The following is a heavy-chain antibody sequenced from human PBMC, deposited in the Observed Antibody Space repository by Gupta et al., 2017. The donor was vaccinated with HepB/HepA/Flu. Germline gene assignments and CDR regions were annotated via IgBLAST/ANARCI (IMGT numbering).Heavy chain of an antibody. CDR2: IRSKAYGGTT. CDR3: TISPSIAAAAFDRYYYMDV. J-gene: IGHJ6*03. Sequence: EVQLVESGGGLVKPGRSLRLSCTASGFTFGDYAMSWFRQAPGKGLEWVGFIRSKAYGGTTEYAASVKGRFTISRDDSKSIAYLQMNSLKTEDTAVYYCTISPSIAAAAFDRYYYMDVWGKGTTVTVSS. D-gene: IGHD6-13*01. V-gene: IGHV3-49*05. CDR1: GFTFGDYA.